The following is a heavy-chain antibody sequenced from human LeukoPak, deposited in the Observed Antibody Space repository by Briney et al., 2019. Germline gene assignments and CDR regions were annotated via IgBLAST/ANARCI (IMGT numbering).Heavy chain of an antibody. J-gene: IGHJ4*02. Sequence: GASVKVSCKASGYTFSGYYMHWVRQAPGQGLEWMGWINPNSGGTNYAQKFQGRVTMTRDTSITTSYMELNRLSSDDTAVYYCARDRSTIVGGNYFDYWGQGTLVTASS. CDR1: GYTFSGYY. V-gene: IGHV1-2*02. D-gene: IGHD3-16*01. CDR3: ARDRSTIVGGNYFDY. CDR2: INPNSGGT.